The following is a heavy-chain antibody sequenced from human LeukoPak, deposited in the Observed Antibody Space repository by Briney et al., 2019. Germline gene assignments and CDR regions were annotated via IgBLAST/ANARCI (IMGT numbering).Heavy chain of an antibody. Sequence: SQTLSLTCAISGDSVSSNSVTWNWIRQSPSRGLKWLGRTYYRSTWYNDYAVSVRGRITVNPDTSKNQFSLHLNSVTPEDTAVYYCARRLTQYDCFDPWGQGILVTVSS. CDR2: TYYRSTWYN. J-gene: IGHJ5*02. D-gene: IGHD2-2*01. V-gene: IGHV6-1*01. CDR1: GDSVSSNSVT. CDR3: ARRLTQYDCFDP.